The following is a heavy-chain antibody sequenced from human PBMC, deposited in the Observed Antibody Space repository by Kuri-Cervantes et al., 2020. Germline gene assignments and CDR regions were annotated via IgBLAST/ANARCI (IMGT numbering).Heavy chain of an antibody. CDR2: INWNGGTI. CDR1: GFTFDDYA. V-gene: IGHV3-9*01. D-gene: IGHD6-13*01. CDR3: ARTGIATSFDS. Sequence: SLKISCAASGFTFDDYAMHWVRHAPGKGLEWVSSINWNGGTIGYADSVKGRFTISRDNAKNSLYLQMNSLRAEDTAFYYCARTGIATSFDSWGRGTLVTVSS. J-gene: IGHJ4*02.